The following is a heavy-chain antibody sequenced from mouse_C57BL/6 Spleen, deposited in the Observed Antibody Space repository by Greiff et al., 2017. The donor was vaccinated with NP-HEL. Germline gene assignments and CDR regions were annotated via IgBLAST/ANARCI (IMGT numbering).Heavy chain of an antibody. CDR2: IRSKSNNYAN. CDR1: GFSFNTYA. Sequence: EVQLVESGGGLVQPKGSLKLSCAASGFSFNTYAMNWVRQAPGQGLEWVARIRSKSNNYANYYADSVKDRFTISRDDSESMLYLQMNNLKTEDTAMYYCVRGDGGMDYWGQGTSVTVSS. D-gene: IGHD3-3*01. CDR3: VRGDGGMDY. V-gene: IGHV10-1*01. J-gene: IGHJ4*01.